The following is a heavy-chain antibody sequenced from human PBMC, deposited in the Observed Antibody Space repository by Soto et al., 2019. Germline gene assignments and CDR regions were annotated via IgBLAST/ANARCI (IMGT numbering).Heavy chain of an antibody. CDR2: IYPGGSET. Sequence: PGESLKNSCQTSGYTFTDYWLAWVRQMPGKGLELMGIIYPGGSETRYSPSFQGQVSISAEKSITTAYLQWSSLKASDTAMYFCSRHVGGDSYAPYEMDVWGQGTTVTV. CDR3: SRHVGGDSYAPYEMDV. V-gene: IGHV5-51*01. J-gene: IGHJ6*02. CDR1: GYTFTDYW. D-gene: IGHD3-16*01.